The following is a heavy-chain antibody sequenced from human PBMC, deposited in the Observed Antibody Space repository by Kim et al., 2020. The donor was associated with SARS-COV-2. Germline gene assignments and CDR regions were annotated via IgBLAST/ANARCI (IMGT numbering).Heavy chain of an antibody. D-gene: IGHD3-10*01. CDR3: AGGYYYGSGSYYTHFDY. V-gene: IGHV1-69*02. J-gene: IGHJ4*02. Sequence: FQGRVTITADKSTSTAYMELSSLRSEDTAVYYCAGGYYYGSGSYYTHFDYWGQGTLVTVSS.